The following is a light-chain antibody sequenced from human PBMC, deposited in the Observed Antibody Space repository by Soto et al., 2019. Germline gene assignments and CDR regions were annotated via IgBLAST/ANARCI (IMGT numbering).Light chain of an antibody. CDR3: QQYGSSPWP. V-gene: IGKV3-20*01. CDR1: QSFTSSY. Sequence: IVLTQSAGTLSLSPGERATLSCMASQSFTSSYLAWYQQKPGQAPRLLIYGASSRATGIPDRFSGSGSGTDFTLTISRLEPEDFAAYYCQQYGSSPWPFGQGTKVDIK. J-gene: IGKJ1*01. CDR2: GAS.